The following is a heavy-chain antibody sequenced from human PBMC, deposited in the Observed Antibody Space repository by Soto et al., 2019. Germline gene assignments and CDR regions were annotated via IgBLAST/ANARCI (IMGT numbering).Heavy chain of an antibody. Sequence: QVQLQQSGPGLVKPSQTLSLTCAISGDSVSRYSAAWNWVRQSPSRGLEWLGRTFYRSNFDNEYPVXVXGXXTINADTSQTLFSLHLNSVTPEDTAVYYCTRGKLTYYAMDVWGQGTTVTVSS. CDR2: TFYRSNFDN. CDR3: TRGKLTYYAMDV. V-gene: IGHV6-1*01. CDR1: GDSVSRYSAA. D-gene: IGHD1-7*01. J-gene: IGHJ6*02.